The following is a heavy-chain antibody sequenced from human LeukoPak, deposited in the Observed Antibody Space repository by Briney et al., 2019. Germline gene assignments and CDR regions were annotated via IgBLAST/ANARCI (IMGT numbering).Heavy chain of an antibody. CDR3: ARDLVGYCSTTSCYGAAFDI. Sequence: SETLSLTCTVSGGSLSGYSWSWFRQPAGKGLDWIGRIYTSGTTNYNPSLKSRVTMSVDTSKNQFSLRLNSVTAADTAVYYCARDLVGYCSTTSCYGAAFDIWGQGTMVTVSS. J-gene: IGHJ3*02. CDR2: IYTSGTT. D-gene: IGHD2-2*03. V-gene: IGHV4-4*07. CDR1: GGSLSGYS.